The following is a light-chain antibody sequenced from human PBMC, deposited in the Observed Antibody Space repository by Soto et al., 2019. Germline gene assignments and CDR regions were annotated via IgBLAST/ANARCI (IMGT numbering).Light chain of an antibody. Sequence: QSVLTQPASVSGSPGQSIAISCTGASSDVGGYNYVSWYQQHPGKAPRLMISDVSNRPSGVSDRFSGSKSGNTASLTISGLQAEDEAESYCSSYTSSSTYVFGTGTKATVL. J-gene: IGLJ1*01. CDR2: DVS. V-gene: IGLV2-14*01. CDR3: SSYTSSSTYV. CDR1: SSDVGGYNY.